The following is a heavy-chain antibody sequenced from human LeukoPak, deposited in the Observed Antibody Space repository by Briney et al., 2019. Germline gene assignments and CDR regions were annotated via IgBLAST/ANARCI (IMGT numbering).Heavy chain of an antibody. CDR3: AILGTVDTAMA. CDR1: GGTFNNYD. Sequence: GASVKVSCKASGGTFNNYDISWVRQAPRQGLEWMGGIIPIFGTANYAQKFQGRVTITADASTSTAYMELSSLRSEDTAVYYCAILGTVDTAMAWGQGTLVTVSS. CDR2: IIPIFGTA. V-gene: IGHV1-69*13. J-gene: IGHJ5*02. D-gene: IGHD5-18*01.